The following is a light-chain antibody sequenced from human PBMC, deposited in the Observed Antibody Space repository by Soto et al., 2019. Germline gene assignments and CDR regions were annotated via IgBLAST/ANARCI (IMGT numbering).Light chain of an antibody. Sequence: QSALTQPRSVSGSPGQSVTISCTGTGSDVGDYNYASWYRQHPGKAPKLMIYDVSQRPSGVPDRFSGSKSGNTASLTISGLQAEDEADYYCCSYAGTSTYVFGTGTKVTVL. J-gene: IGLJ1*01. CDR1: GSDVGDYNY. CDR3: CSYAGTSTYV. CDR2: DVS. V-gene: IGLV2-11*01.